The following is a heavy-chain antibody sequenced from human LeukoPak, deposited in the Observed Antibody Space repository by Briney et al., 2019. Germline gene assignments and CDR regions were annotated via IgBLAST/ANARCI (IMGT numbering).Heavy chain of an antibody. D-gene: IGHD2-21*02. V-gene: IGHV1-69*05. Sequence: ASVKGSCKASGGTFSSYSISWVRQAPGQGLGWMGRIIPIFGAANYAQKFQGRVTITTDESTSTAYMELSSLRSEDTAVYYCASSYCGGDCYQGPFDYWGQGTLVTVSS. CDR3: ASSYCGGDCYQGPFDY. CDR2: IIPIFGAA. CDR1: GGTFSSYS. J-gene: IGHJ4*02.